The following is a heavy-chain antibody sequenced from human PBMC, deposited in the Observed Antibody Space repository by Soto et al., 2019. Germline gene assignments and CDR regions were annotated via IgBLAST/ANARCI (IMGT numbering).Heavy chain of an antibody. Sequence: ASVKVSCKASGYTFTGYYMHWVRQAPGQGLEWMGWINPNSGGTNYAQKFQGWVTMTRDTSISTAYMELSRLRSDDTAVYYCARGGGDYGGNSEFDYWGQGTLVTVS. CDR1: GYTFTGYY. D-gene: IGHD4-17*01. CDR2: INPNSGGT. J-gene: IGHJ4*02. CDR3: ARGGGDYGGNSEFDY. V-gene: IGHV1-2*04.